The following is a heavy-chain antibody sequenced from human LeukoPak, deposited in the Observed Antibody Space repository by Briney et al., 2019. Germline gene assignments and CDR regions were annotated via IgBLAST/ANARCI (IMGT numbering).Heavy chain of an antibody. CDR3: ARHSVVNWFDP. CDR2: IYYGGRT. CDR1: GGSSSSYY. D-gene: IGHD3-22*01. V-gene: IGHV4-59*08. J-gene: IGHJ5*02. Sequence: SETLSRTCTVAGGSSSSYYWRWIRQPPGKGLEGIAYIYYGGRTNYNPSIKSRVTLSVDPPKHPSSLKPSSVTAAHTAVYYCARHSVVNWFDPWGQGTLVTVSS.